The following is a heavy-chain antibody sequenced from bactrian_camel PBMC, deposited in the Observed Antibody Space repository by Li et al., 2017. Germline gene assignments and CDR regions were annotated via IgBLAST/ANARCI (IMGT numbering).Heavy chain of an antibody. D-gene: IGHD6*01. J-gene: IGHJ4*01. V-gene: IGHV3S1*01. CDR3: ATYGGSWLGAEYNN. Sequence: HVQLVESGGGSVQAGGPLRLSCAASGFTFGDYLLYWVRQAPGKGPEWVSSITTGGRSTVYADSVKGRFTISRDNAKNTVYLQMNSLKPEDTAVYYCATYGGSWLGAEYNNWGQGTQVTVS. CDR1: GFTFGDYL. CDR2: ITTGGRST.